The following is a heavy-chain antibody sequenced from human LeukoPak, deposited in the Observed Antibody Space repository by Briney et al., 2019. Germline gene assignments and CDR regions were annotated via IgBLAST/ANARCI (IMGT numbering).Heavy chain of an antibody. CDR1: GFTFSSYA. CDR2: ISGSGGST. D-gene: IGHD6-13*01. J-gene: IGHJ4*02. Sequence: GGSLRLSCAASGFTFSSYAMSWVRQAPGKGLEWVSAISGSGGSTYYADSVKGRFTISRDNSKNTLYLQMNSLRAEDTAVYYCASLMGSSSWYSYYFDYWGQGTLVTVSS. V-gene: IGHV3-23*01. CDR3: ASLMGSSSWYSYYFDY.